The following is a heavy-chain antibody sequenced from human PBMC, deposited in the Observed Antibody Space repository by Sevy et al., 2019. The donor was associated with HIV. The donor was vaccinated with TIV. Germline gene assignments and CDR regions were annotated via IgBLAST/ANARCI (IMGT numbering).Heavy chain of an antibody. CDR1: GFSVSAKH. CDR3: ARDPDSSLDAFDL. V-gene: IGHV3-53*01. D-gene: IGHD3-22*01. CDR2: IYSGGNT. J-gene: IGHJ3*01. Sequence: GGSLRLSCAASGFSVSAKHMHWVRQAPGRGLEWVSVIYSGGNTYYADSVKGRSTISRDDSKNTLYLQLNSLRAEDTAVYYCARDPDSSLDAFDLWGQGTMVTVSS.